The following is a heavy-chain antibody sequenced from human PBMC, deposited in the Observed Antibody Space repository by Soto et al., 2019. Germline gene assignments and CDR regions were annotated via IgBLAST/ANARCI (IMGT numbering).Heavy chain of an antibody. CDR2: IIPISDTT. Sequence: QVQLVQSGAEVKKPGSSVKVSCKASGGTFSSYAISWVRQAPGQGLEWMGGIIPISDTTNYAQKFQGRVTITADESTSTAYMELSSLRSEDTAVYYFARSQGSSTSLEIYYYYYYGIDVWGQGTTVTVSS. V-gene: IGHV1-69*01. J-gene: IGHJ6*02. CDR3: ARSQGSSTSLEIYYYYYYGIDV. D-gene: IGHD2-2*01. CDR1: GGTFSSYA.